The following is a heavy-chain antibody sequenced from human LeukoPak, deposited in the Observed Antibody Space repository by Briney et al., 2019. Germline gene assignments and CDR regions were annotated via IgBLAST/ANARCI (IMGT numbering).Heavy chain of an antibody. CDR3: ARLAWLDRNFDY. J-gene: IGHJ4*02. CDR2: ISGSGGNT. V-gene: IGHV3-23*01. D-gene: IGHD6-19*01. Sequence: LSGGSLRPSCAASGFTFSTYAMSWVRQTPGKGLEWVSGISGSGGNTYHADYVKGRFTISRDNSKNTLYLQMKSLRAEDTAVYYCARLAWLDRNFDYWGQGTLLTVSS. CDR1: GFTFSTYA.